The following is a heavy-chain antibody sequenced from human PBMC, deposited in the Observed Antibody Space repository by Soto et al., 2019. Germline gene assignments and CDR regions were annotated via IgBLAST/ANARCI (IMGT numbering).Heavy chain of an antibody. CDR2: ISSSGSTI. CDR3: ARTGPRSVLRYFDWSRDYYYYYGMDV. CDR1: GFTFSSYE. Sequence: PGGSMRLSCAASGFTFSSYEMNWVRQAPGKGLEWVSYISSSGSTIYYADSVKGRFTISRDNAKNSLYLQMNSLRAEDTAVYYCARTGPRSVLRYFDWSRDYYYYYGMDVWGQGTTVTVSS. J-gene: IGHJ6*02. V-gene: IGHV3-48*03. D-gene: IGHD3-9*01.